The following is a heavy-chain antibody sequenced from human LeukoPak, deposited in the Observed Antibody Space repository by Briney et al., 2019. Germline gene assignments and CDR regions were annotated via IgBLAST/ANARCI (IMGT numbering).Heavy chain of an antibody. J-gene: IGHJ4*02. CDR2: IDPADSDS. CDR1: GYNFTTYW. Sequence: TGESLKISCKASGYNFTTYWIGWVRQMPGKGLEWMGIIDPADSDSRYSPSFEGQVSISADKSISTAYLQWSSLKASDTAIYYCARHLGAAMVSPLGHWGQGTLVTVSS. CDR3: ARHLGAAMVSPLGH. V-gene: IGHV5-51*01. D-gene: IGHD5-18*01.